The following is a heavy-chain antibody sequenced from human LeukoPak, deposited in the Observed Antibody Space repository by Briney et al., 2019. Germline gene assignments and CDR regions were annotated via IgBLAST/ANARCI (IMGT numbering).Heavy chain of an antibody. CDR3: APGGPRAAGTP. Sequence: GSLRLSCAASGFTVSSNYMSWVRPPAGKELEWIGRIYTSGSTNYNPSLKSRVTMSVDTSKNQFSLKLSSVTAADTAVYYCAPGGPRAAGTPWGQGTLVTVSS. CDR2: IYTSGST. V-gene: IGHV4-4*07. J-gene: IGHJ5*02. D-gene: IGHD6-13*01. CDR1: GFTVSSNY.